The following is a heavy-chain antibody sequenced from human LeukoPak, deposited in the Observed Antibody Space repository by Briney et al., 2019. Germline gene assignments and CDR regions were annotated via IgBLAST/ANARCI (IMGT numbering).Heavy chain of an antibody. CDR1: GYTFTGYY. J-gene: IGHJ4*02. CDR3: ARDPSNSGYDYLYYFDY. Sequence: ASVKVSCKASGYTFTGYYMHWVRQAPGQGLEWMGWINPDNGGTNYAQKFQSRVTMTRDMSISTAYMELSRLRSDVTAVYYCARDPSNSGYDYLYYFDYWGQGTLVTVSS. CDR2: INPDNGGT. D-gene: IGHD5-12*01. V-gene: IGHV1-2*02.